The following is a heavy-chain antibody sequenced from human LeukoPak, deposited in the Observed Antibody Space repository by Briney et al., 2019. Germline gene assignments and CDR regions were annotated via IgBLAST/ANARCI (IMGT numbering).Heavy chain of an antibody. J-gene: IGHJ4*02. V-gene: IGHV4-39*01. Sequence: SETLSLTCTVSGGSISSSSYYWGWIRQPPGKGLEWIGSIYYGGSTYYNPSLESRVTIFVDTSNNQFSLRLSSVTAADTAIYYCATYTRHCSGGTCYSIDYWGQGTLVTVSS. CDR3: ATYTRHCSGGTCYSIDY. CDR1: GGSISSSSYY. CDR2: IYYGGST. D-gene: IGHD2-15*01.